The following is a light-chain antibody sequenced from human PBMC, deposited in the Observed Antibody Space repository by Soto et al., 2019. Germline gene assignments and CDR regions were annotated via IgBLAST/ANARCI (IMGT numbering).Light chain of an antibody. CDR3: QYYDSNLIVPYV. Sequence: QSVLTQPPSVSGAPGQRVTISCTGSSSNIGAGYDVHWYQQLPGTAPKLLIYDNNSRPSGVPDRFSGSKSGTSASLAITGLQAEDDADYYCQYYDSNLIVPYVFGTGTKVTVL. CDR1: SSNIGAGYD. CDR2: DNN. V-gene: IGLV1-40*01. J-gene: IGLJ1*01.